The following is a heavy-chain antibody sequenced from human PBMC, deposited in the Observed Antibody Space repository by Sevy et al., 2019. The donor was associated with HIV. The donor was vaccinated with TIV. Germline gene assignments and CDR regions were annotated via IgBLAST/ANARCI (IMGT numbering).Heavy chain of an antibody. J-gene: IGHJ4*02. D-gene: IGHD2-15*01. CDR2: IYYSGST. V-gene: IGHV4-30-4*01. CDR1: GGSISSGDYY. Sequence: SETLSLTCTVSGGSISSGDYYWSWIRQPPGKGLEWIGYIYYSGSTYYNPSLKSRVTISVDTSKNQFSLKLSSVTAADTAVYYCARELGYCSGGSCLIDYWGQGTLVTVSS. CDR3: ARELGYCSGGSCLIDY.